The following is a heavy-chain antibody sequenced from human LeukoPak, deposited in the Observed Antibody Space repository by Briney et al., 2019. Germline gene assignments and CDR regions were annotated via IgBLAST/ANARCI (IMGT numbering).Heavy chain of an antibody. Sequence: GGSLRLSCAASGFTFSKYDMSWVRQGPGKGPEWVSGINNSGGRTYYADSVKGRFTISRDNSKNTLYLQMNSLRVEDTAVYYCAKDLGDYGSNSDLNYWGQGTLVTVSS. CDR2: INNSGGRT. J-gene: IGHJ4*02. D-gene: IGHD4-23*01. CDR1: GFTFSKYD. V-gene: IGHV3-23*01. CDR3: AKDLGDYGSNSDLNY.